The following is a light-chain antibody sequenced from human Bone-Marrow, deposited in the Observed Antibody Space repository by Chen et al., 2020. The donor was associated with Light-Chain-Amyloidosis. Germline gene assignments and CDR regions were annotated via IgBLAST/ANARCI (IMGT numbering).Light chain of an antibody. J-gene: IGKJ2*01. CDR2: KAS. CDR3: QQYKSYTFT. V-gene: IGKV1-5*03. Sequence: DIRMTQSPPTLSASVGDRVTITCRASQDIGDWLAWFQQTPGKAPNLLIYKASNLQRGVPSRFTGSGSGTEFTLTIDSLQPDDFALYFCQQYKSYTFTFGQGTQL. CDR1: QDIGDW.